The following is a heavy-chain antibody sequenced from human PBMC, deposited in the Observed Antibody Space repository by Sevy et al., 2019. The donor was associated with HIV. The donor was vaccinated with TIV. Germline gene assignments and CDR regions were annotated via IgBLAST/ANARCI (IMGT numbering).Heavy chain of an antibody. J-gene: IGHJ6*02. CDR1: GYTFTSYA. CDR3: AREESSSVPVASVYYYYDMDV. CDR2: INTNTGNP. V-gene: IGHV7-4-1*02. Sequence: ASVKVSCKASGYTFTSYAMNWVRQAPGQGLEWMGWINTNTGNPTYAQGFTGRFVFSLDTSVSTAYLQISSLKAEDTAVYYCAREESSSVPVASVYYYYDMDVWGQGTTVTVSS. D-gene: IGHD6-6*01.